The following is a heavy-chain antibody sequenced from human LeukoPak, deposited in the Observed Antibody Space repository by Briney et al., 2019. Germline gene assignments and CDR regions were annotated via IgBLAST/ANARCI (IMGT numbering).Heavy chain of an antibody. Sequence: GGSLRLSCAASGFTFSSYSMNWVRQAPGKGLEWVSSISSSSSYIYYADSVKGRFTISRDNAKNSLYLQMNSLRAEDTAVYYCARGELPNVDIVATIYQSANEFDYWGQGTLVTVSS. CDR1: GFTFSSYS. D-gene: IGHD5-12*01. CDR2: ISSSSSYI. J-gene: IGHJ4*02. V-gene: IGHV3-21*01. CDR3: ARGELPNVDIVATIYQSANEFDY.